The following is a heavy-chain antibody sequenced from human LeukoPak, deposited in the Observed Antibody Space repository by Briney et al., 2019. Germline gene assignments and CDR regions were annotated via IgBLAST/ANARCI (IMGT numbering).Heavy chain of an antibody. J-gene: IGHJ4*02. CDR2: INHSGST. D-gene: IGHD6-19*01. V-gene: IGHV4-34*01. CDR3: AAVAGTAARIDDY. CDR1: GGSISGYY. Sequence: SETLSLTCTVSGGSISGYYWSWIRQPPGKGLEWIGEINHSGSTNYNPSLKSRVTISVDTSKNQFSLKLSSVTAADTAVYYCAAVAGTAARIDDYWGQGTLVTVSS.